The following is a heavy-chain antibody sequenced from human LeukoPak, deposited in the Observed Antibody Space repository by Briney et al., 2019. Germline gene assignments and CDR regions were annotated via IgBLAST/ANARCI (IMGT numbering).Heavy chain of an antibody. J-gene: IGHJ4*02. Sequence: GGSLRLSCAASGFTFSGSAMHWVRQASGKGLEWVGRIRSKANSYATAYAASVKGRFTISRDDSKNTAYLQMNSLKTEDTAVYYCTRLRSGYSSSWRDYWGQGTLVTVAS. CDR1: GFTFSGSA. V-gene: IGHV3-73*01. CDR2: IRSKANSYAT. CDR3: TRLRSGYSSSWRDY. D-gene: IGHD6-13*01.